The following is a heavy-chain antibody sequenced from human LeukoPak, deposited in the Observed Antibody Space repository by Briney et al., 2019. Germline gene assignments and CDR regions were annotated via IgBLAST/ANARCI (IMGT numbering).Heavy chain of an antibody. J-gene: IGHJ4*02. CDR2: ISGSGGST. CDR3: AKDPPLYGILPYNFDY. V-gene: IGHV3-23*01. CDR1: GFTSSSYA. D-gene: IGHD4-17*01. Sequence: GGSLRLSCAASGFTSSSYAMSWVRQAPGKGLEWVSAISGSGGSTYYADSVKGRFTISRDNSKNTLYLQMNSLRAEDTAVYYCAKDPPLYGILPYNFDYWGQGTLVTVSS.